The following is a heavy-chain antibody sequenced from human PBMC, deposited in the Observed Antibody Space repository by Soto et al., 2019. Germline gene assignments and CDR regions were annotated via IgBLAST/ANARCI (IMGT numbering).Heavy chain of an antibody. J-gene: IGHJ3*02. CDR1: GYTFTSYY. CDR2: INPSGGST. Sequence: ASVKVSCKASGYTFTSYYMYWVRQAPGQGLEWMGIINPSGGSTSYAQKFQGRVTMTRDTSTSTVYMELSSLRSEDTAVYYCARVEMATIKGNAFDMWGQGTMVTVSS. V-gene: IGHV1-46*01. D-gene: IGHD5-12*01. CDR3: ARVEMATIKGNAFDM.